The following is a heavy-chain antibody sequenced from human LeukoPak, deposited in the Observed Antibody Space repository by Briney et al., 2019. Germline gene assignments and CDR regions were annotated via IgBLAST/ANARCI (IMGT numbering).Heavy chain of an antibody. J-gene: IGHJ4*02. D-gene: IGHD6-6*01. CDR3: ARDRLRAYDY. V-gene: IGHV6-1*01. Sequence: SQTLSLTCAFSGDSVSSNSVAWNWLRQSPSRGLEWLGRIYYKSMWFYDYSVSVRSRLTINPDTSKNQFSLHLDSVTPDDTAVYYCARDRLRAYDYWGQGTLVTVSS. CDR1: GDSVSSNSVA. CDR2: IYYKSMWFY.